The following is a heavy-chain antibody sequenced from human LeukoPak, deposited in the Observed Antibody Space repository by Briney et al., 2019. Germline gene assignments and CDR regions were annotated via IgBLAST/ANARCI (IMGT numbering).Heavy chain of an antibody. J-gene: IGHJ4*02. V-gene: IGHV3-74*01. Sequence: GGSLRLSCAASTFTFSNYWMLWVRQAPGEGVVGVSRINIDGRRISYADPVKGRFTISRDNDKNTLYLQLNSLRAEDTAVYYCARVPATGSAFDDWGRGTLVTVSS. CDR3: ARVPATGSAFDD. CDR1: TFTFSNYW. D-gene: IGHD6-13*01. CDR2: INIDGRRI.